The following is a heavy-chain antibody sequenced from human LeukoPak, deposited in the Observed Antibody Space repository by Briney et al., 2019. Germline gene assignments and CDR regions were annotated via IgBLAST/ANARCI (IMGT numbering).Heavy chain of an antibody. CDR1: GGSFSAFV. J-gene: IGHJ5*02. CDR3: ASEWELLNWFDP. V-gene: IGHV4-38-2*02. D-gene: IGHD1-26*01. Sequence: SETLSLTCTVSGGSFSAFVWSWIRQPPGKGLEWIGSIYHSGSTYYNPSLKSRVTISVDTSKNQFSLKLSSVTAADTAVYYCASEWELLNWFDPWGQGTLVTVSS. CDR2: IYHSGST.